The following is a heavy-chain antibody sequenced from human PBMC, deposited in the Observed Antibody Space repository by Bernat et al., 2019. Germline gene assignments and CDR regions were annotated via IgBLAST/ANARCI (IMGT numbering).Heavy chain of an antibody. CDR2: ISDGGHNT. J-gene: IGHJ4*02. Sequence: EVQLLESGGGLVRPGESLRLSCAASGFTFSNHAMTWVRQAPGKGLEWVSGISDGGHNTYYADSVKGRFTIYRDNSKNTLYLQMNSLGAEDTALYYCAKGRGTQLSNPDFEFWGKGTLVTVSS. V-gene: IGHV3-23*01. D-gene: IGHD3-10*01. CDR1: GFTFSNHA. CDR3: AKGRGTQLSNPDFEF.